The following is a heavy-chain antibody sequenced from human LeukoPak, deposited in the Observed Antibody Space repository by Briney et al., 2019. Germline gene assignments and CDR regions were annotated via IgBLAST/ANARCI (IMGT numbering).Heavy chain of an antibody. CDR3: ARDAPDGYNSYYFDY. CDR2: IYYSGST. D-gene: IGHD5-24*01. Sequence: SETLSLTCTVSGGSISSHYWSWIRQPPGKGLKWIGYIYYSGSTNYNPSLKSRVTISVDTSKNQFSLKLSSVTAADTAVYYCARDAPDGYNSYYFDYWGQGTLVTVSS. CDR1: GGSISSHY. J-gene: IGHJ4*02. V-gene: IGHV4-59*11.